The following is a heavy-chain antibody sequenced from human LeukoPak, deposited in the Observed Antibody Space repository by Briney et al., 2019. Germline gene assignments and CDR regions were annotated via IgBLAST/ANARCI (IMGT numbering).Heavy chain of an antibody. CDR1: GGSFSGYY. J-gene: IGHJ4*02. Sequence: TSETLSLTCAVYGGSFSGYYWSWIRQPPGKGLEWIGEINHSGSTNYNPSLKSRVTISVDTSKNQFSLKLSSVTAADTAVYYCARGPPVYGLDYWGQGTLVTVSS. V-gene: IGHV4-34*01. CDR2: INHSGST. D-gene: IGHD5/OR15-5a*01. CDR3: ARGPPVYGLDY.